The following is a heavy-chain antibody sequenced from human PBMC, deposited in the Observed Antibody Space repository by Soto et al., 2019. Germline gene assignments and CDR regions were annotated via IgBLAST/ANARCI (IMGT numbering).Heavy chain of an antibody. V-gene: IGHV4-34*12. Sequence: SQTRSLTCAVYSGSFSGYYLSWVRQTAGKGREWIGEIMPSGSTNYSPSLKSRGTMSVDTSKNQCSLKLSSVTAADSAVFYCASARRVEADPDSWGQGTLVTV. CDR2: IMPSGST. J-gene: IGHJ4*02. D-gene: IGHD2-15*01. CDR3: ASARRVEADPDS. CDR1: SGSFSGYY.